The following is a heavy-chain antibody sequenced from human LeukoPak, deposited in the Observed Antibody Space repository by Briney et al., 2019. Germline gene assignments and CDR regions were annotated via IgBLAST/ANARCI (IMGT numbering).Heavy chain of an antibody. CDR1: GYTFTSYG. V-gene: IGHV1-18*01. CDR2: ISAYNGNT. CDR3: ARATYYYDSSGYHSWFDP. Sequence: ASVKVSCKASGYTFTSYGISWVRQAPGQGLEWMGWISAYNGNTNYAQKLQGRVTMTTDTSTSTAYMELRSLRSDDTAVYYCARATYYYDSSGYHSWFDPWGQGTLVTVSS. D-gene: IGHD3-22*01. J-gene: IGHJ5*02.